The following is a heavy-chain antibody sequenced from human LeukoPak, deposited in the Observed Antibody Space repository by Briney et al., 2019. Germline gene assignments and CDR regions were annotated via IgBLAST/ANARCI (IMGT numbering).Heavy chain of an antibody. CDR3: ARATVQDSSWGTQLHFDY. D-gene: IGHD6-13*01. V-gene: IGHV3-33*01. Sequence: PGRSLRLSCAASGFTFSSHGMHWVRQAPGKGLEWVAVIWYDGSNKYYADSVKGRFTISRDNSKNTLYLQMNSLRAEDTAVYYCARATVQDSSWGTQLHFDYWGQGTLVTVSS. CDR1: GFTFSSHG. CDR2: IWYDGSNK. J-gene: IGHJ4*02.